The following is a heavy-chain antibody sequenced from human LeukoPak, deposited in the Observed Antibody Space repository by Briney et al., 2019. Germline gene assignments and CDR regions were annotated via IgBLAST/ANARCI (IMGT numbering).Heavy chain of an antibody. Sequence: GESLKISCMGSGYSFTNYWIAWVRQMPGKGLEWMGIIYPGDSSTRYSPSFQGQVTISADKSINTAYLQWRSLAASDTAMYYCARRTNIYSYLPDYWGQGTLVTVSS. J-gene: IGHJ4*02. CDR1: GYSFTNYW. V-gene: IGHV5-51*01. CDR2: IYPGDSST. D-gene: IGHD5-18*01. CDR3: ARRTNIYSYLPDY.